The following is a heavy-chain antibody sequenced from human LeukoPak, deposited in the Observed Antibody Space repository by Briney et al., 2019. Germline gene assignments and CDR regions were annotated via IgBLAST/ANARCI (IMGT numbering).Heavy chain of an antibody. CDR2: INPNSGGT. V-gene: IGHV1-2*02. D-gene: IGHD3-22*01. J-gene: IGHJ4*02. CDR3: ARGVENDCSGYYYDYFDY. CDR1: GYTFTGYY. Sequence: ASVKVSCKASGYTFTGYYMHWVRQAPGQGLEGRGWINPNSGGTNYAQKFQGRVTMPRDTSISTAYMELSRLRSDDTAVYYCARGVENDCSGYYYDYFDYWGQGTLVTVSS.